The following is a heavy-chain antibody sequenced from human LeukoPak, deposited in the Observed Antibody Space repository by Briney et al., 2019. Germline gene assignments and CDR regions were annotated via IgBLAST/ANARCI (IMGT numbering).Heavy chain of an antibody. Sequence: ASVKVSCKASVGTFSSYAISWVRQAPGQGLERMGRIIPILGIANYAQKFQGRVTITADKCTSTAYMELSSLRSEDTAVYYCAREPAMVGIPFDYWGQGTLVTVSS. CDR3: AREPAMVGIPFDY. CDR1: VGTFSSYA. V-gene: IGHV1-69*04. CDR2: IIPILGIA. D-gene: IGHD5-18*01. J-gene: IGHJ4*02.